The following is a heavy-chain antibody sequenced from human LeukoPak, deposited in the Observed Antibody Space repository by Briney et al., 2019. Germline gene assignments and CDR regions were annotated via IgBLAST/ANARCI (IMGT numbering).Heavy chain of an antibody. D-gene: IGHD3-10*02. CDR3: AELGITMIGGV. CDR2: IKQDGSEK. Sequence: GGSLRLSCAVSGFTFSSYWMSWVRQAPGKGLEWVANIKQDGSEKYYVDSAKGRFTISRDNAKNSLYLQMNSLRAEDTAVYYCAELGITMIGGVWGKGTTVTISS. J-gene: IGHJ6*04. V-gene: IGHV3-7*01. CDR1: GFTFSSYW.